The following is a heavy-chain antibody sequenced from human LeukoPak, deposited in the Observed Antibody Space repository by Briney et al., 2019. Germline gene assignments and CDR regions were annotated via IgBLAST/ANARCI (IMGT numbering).Heavy chain of an antibody. D-gene: IGHD6-19*01. Sequence: GASVKVSCKASGGTFSNYAISWVRQAPGQGLEWMGGIIPIFGTANYAQKFQGRVTITADESTSTAYMELSSLRSEDTAVYYCASGGIAVAKTFDYWGQGTLVTVSS. CDR2: IIPIFGTA. CDR1: GGTFSNYA. CDR3: ASGGIAVAKTFDY. V-gene: IGHV1-69*13. J-gene: IGHJ4*02.